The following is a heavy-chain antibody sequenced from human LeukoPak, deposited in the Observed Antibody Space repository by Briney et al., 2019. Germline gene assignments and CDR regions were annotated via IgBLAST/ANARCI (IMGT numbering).Heavy chain of an antibody. CDR2: IIPIFGTV. V-gene: IGHV1-69*13. J-gene: IGHJ4*02. CDR3: ARPASNYYDSSGYYLDY. Sequence: ASVKVSCKASGGTFSSYVISWVRQAPGQGLEWMGGIIPIFGTVNNARKFQGRVTITADESTSTAYMELSSLRSEDTAVYYCARPASNYYDSSGYYLDYWGQGTLVTVSS. CDR1: GGTFSSYV. D-gene: IGHD3-22*01.